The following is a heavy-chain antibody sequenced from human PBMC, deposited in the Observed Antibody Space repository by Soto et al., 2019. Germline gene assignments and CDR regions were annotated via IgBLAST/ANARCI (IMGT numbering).Heavy chain of an antibody. CDR2: IIPIFVTA. J-gene: IGHJ6*02. V-gene: IGHV1-69*12. Sequence: QVQLVQSGAEVKKPGSSVKVSCKASGGTFSSYAISWVRQAPGQGLEWMGGIIPIFVTANYAQKFQGRVTITADESTRTSYIELSSLRSEDTAVYYCARIKGSHNGNDVEEYYDYGMDVWGQGTTVTVAS. D-gene: IGHD1-1*01. CDR1: GGTFSSYA. CDR3: ARIKGSHNGNDVEEYYDYGMDV.